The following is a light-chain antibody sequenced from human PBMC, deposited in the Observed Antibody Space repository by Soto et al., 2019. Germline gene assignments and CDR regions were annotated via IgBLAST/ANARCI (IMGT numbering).Light chain of an antibody. CDR1: QTISTL. J-gene: IGKJ1*01. CDR3: QQQSTYPWT. V-gene: IGKV1-5*03. Sequence: DIQMTQSPSTLSASVGDRVTITCRASQTISTLLAWYQQRPGKAPNLLIYKATSLESGVPSRFSGSGSGTEFTLTISSLQPDEFATYFCQQQSTYPWTFGQGTKVEVK. CDR2: KAT.